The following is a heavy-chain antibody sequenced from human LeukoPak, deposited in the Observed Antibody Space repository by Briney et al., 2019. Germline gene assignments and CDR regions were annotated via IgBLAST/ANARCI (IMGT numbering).Heavy chain of an antibody. CDR2: IYTSGST. Sequence: PSETLSLTCTVSGGSISSYYWSWIRQPAGKGLEWIGRIYTSGSTNYNPSLKSRVTMSVDTSKNQFSLKLSSVTAADTAVYYCARGKRQLVYSHFDYWGQGTLVTVSS. J-gene: IGHJ4*02. D-gene: IGHD6-6*01. CDR1: GGSISSYY. CDR3: ARGKRQLVYSHFDY. V-gene: IGHV4-4*07.